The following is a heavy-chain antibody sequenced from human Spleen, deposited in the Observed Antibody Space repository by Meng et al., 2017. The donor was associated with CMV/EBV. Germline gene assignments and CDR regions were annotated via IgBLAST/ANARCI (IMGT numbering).Heavy chain of an antibody. J-gene: IGHJ4*02. CDR1: GFTFSNYG. D-gene: IGHD2-2*01. Sequence: GGSLRLSCAASGFTFSNYGMHWVRQAPGKGLEWVTFIQDDGSSKYYADSVKGRFTISRDNSKNTLYLQMNSLRAEDTAVYYCAKDRARYCSSTSCHLVDYWGQGTLVTVSS. V-gene: IGHV3-30*02. CDR2: IQDDGSSK. CDR3: AKDRARYCSSTSCHLVDY.